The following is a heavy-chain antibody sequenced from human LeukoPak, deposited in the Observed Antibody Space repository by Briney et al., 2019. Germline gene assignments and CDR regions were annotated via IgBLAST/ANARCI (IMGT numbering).Heavy chain of an antibody. CDR2: IYHSGST. V-gene: IGHV4-38-2*01. D-gene: IGHD2-2*01. J-gene: IGHJ6*03. Sequence: PSETLSLTCAVSGYSISSGYYWGWIRQPPGKGLEWTGSIYHSGSTYYNPSLKSRVTISVDTSKNQFSLKLSSVTAADTAVYYCARQQYRLLYNHYYMDVWGKGTTVTVSS. CDR3: ARQQYRLLYNHYYMDV. CDR1: GYSISSGYY.